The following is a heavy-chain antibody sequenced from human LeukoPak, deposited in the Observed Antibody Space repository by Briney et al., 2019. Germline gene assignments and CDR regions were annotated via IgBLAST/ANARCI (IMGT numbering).Heavy chain of an antibody. CDR3: ARLAAAGTTGVAFDI. J-gene: IGHJ3*02. Sequence: PGGSLRLSCAASGFTVSSYSMNWVRQAPGKGLEWVSSISSSSSYIYYADSVKGRFTISRDNAKNSLYLQMNSLRAEDTAVYYCARLAAAGTTGVAFDIWGQGTMVTVSS. V-gene: IGHV3-21*01. CDR2: ISSSSSYI. D-gene: IGHD6-13*01. CDR1: GFTVSSYS.